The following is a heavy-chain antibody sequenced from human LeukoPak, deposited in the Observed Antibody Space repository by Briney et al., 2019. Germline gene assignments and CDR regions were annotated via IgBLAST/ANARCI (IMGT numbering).Heavy chain of an antibody. D-gene: IGHD6-13*01. J-gene: IGHJ4*02. CDR2: ISGSGGDT. CDR3: AKGRISGDAGLDY. Sequence: GGSLRLSCAASGFTFSSYAMSWVLQAPGKGLECVSSISGSGGDTYYGDSVKGRFTISRDNSKNTLYLQVNSLRAEDTAVFYCAKGRISGDAGLDYWGQGTLVTVSS. V-gene: IGHV3-23*01. CDR1: GFTFSSYA.